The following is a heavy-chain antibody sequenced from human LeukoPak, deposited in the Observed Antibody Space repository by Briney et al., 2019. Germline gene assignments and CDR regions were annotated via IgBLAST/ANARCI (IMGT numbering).Heavy chain of an antibody. V-gene: IGHV7-4-1*02. J-gene: IGHJ1*01. Sequence: ASVSVSYKASGYTFTKYDMNWVRQAPGQGREGMGWINTKTGNPTYTQGFAGGFVFYLDTSVSRAYLQMSSLKAGDSPVYYCARAGEYSYIHTFWGQGTLVTVSS. CDR2: INTKTGNP. CDR1: GYTFTKYD. D-gene: IGHD5-18*01. CDR3: ARAGEYSYIHTF.